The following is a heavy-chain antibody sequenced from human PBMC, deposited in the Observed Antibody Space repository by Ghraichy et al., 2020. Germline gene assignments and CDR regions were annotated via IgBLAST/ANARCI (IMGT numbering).Heavy chain of an antibody. CDR3: AKDMINDLTGTTVRYGMDV. V-gene: IGHV3-43*02. Sequence: GGSLRLSCAASGFTFDDYAIHWVRQAPGKGLEWVSLISGDGGSTYYADSVKGRFTISRDNSKNYLYLQMNSLRTEDTALYYCAKDMINDLTGTTVRYGMDVWGQGTTVTVSS. CDR1: GFTFDDYA. J-gene: IGHJ6*02. D-gene: IGHD1-7*01. CDR2: ISGDGGST.